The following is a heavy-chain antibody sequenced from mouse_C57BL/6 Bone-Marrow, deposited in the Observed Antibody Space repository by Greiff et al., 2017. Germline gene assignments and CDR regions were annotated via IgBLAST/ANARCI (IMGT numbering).Heavy chain of an antibody. CDR1: GYTFTSYW. Sequence: QVQLKESGAELVKPGASVKLSCKASGYTFTSYWMHWVKQRPGRGLEWIGRIDPNSGGTKYNEKFKSKATLTVDKPSSTAYMQLSSLTSEDSAVYYCARERTDYSNYVFGYAMDYWGQGTSVTVSS. CDR3: ARERTDYSNYVFGYAMDY. V-gene: IGHV1-72*01. J-gene: IGHJ4*01. CDR2: IDPNSGGT. D-gene: IGHD2-5*01.